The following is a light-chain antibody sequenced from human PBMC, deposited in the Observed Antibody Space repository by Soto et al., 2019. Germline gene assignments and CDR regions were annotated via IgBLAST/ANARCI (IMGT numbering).Light chain of an antibody. CDR1: NSNIGTSS. V-gene: IGLV1-47*01. CDR3: ATWDDTLSGWV. Sequence: QPVLSQPPSASATPGQRVTISCSGSNSNIGTSSVYWFQQLPGTAPKLLIYMNNQRPSGVPDRFSGSKSGTSASLAISGLRSEDEADYYCATWDDTLSGWVFGGGTQLTVL. J-gene: IGLJ3*02. CDR2: MNN.